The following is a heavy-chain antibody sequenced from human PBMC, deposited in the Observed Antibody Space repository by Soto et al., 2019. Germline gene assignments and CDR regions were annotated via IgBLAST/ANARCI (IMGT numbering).Heavy chain of an antibody. CDR2: IRSKANSYAT. D-gene: IGHD5-12*01. Sequence: EVQLEESGGGLVQPGGSLKLSCAASGFTFSGSAMHWVRQASGKGLEWVGRIRSKANSYATAYAASVKGRFTISRDDSKNTAYLQMNSLKTEDTAVYYCTRHSPTSAKTYGMDVWGQGTTVTVSS. J-gene: IGHJ6*02. CDR3: TRHSPTSAKTYGMDV. V-gene: IGHV3-73*02. CDR1: GFTFSGSA.